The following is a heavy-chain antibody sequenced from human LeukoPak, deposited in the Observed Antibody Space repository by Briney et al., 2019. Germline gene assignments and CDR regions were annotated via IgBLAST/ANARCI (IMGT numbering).Heavy chain of an antibody. Sequence: ASVQVSCKASGYTFTSYDVNWFRQATGQGLEWMGWMNPNSGNTGYAQKFQGRVSLTRDTSISTAYLELISLRSEDTAVYYCARDYGGNPPNYYYYYMDVWGKGTTVTVSS. V-gene: IGHV1-8*01. D-gene: IGHD4-23*01. CDR3: ARDYGGNPPNYYYYYMDV. CDR1: GYTFTSYD. CDR2: MNPNSGNT. J-gene: IGHJ6*03.